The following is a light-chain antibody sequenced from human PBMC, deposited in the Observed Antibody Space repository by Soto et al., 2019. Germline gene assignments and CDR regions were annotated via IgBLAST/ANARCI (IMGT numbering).Light chain of an antibody. CDR2: AAS. V-gene: IGKV1-39*01. J-gene: IGKJ4*01. Sequence: DIQMTQSPSSLSASVGDRVTITCRASQSISNYLNWSQQKPGKAPKLLIYAASSLQSGVPSRFSGPGSGTDFTLTSRSLQPEEFATYYCQQSYSTPSFGGGTKVEIK. CDR1: QSISNY. CDR3: QQSYSTPS.